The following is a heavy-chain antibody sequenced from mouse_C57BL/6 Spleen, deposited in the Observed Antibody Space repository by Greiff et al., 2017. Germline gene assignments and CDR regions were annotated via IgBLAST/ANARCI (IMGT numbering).Heavy chain of an antibody. CDR3: ARCEDYDAVDY. V-gene: IGHV1-42*01. CDR1: GYSFTGYY. Sequence: EVQLVESGPELVKPGASVKISCKASGYSFTGYYMNWVKQSPEKSLEWIGEINPSTGGTTYNQKFKAKATLTVDKSSSTAYMQLKSLTSEDSAVYYCARCEDYDAVDYWGQGTTLTVSS. J-gene: IGHJ2*01. CDR2: INPSTGGT. D-gene: IGHD2-4*01.